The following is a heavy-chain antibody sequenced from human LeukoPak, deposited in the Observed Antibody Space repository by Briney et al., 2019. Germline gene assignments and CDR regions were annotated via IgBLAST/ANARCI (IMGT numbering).Heavy chain of an antibody. CDR2: IYPGDSDT. CDR3: ARLWSSVAAKIDY. CDR1: GYSFISHW. D-gene: IGHD2-15*01. V-gene: IGHV5-51*01. Sequence: GESLKISCKGSGYSFISHWIGWVRQVPGKGLEWMGIIYPGDSDTRYSPSFQGQVTISADKSISTAYLQWSSLKASDTAMYYCARLWSSVAAKIDYWGQGTLVTVSS. J-gene: IGHJ4*02.